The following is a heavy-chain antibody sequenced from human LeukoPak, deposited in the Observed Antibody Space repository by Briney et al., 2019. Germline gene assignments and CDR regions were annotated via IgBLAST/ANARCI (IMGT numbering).Heavy chain of an antibody. J-gene: IGHJ1*01. Sequence: SETLSLTCTVSGGSISSYYWSWNRQPPGKGLEFIGYIYYSGSTNYKPSLKSRVTISVDTSKNQFSLKLSSVTAADTAVYYCADVVVVAATPGYFQHWGQGTLVTVSS. D-gene: IGHD2-15*01. CDR1: GGSISSYY. V-gene: IGHV4-59*01. CDR2: IYYSGST. CDR3: ADVVVVAATPGYFQH.